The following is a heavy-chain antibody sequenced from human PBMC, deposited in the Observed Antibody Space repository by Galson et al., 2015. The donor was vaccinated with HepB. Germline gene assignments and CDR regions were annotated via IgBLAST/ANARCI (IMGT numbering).Heavy chain of an antibody. CDR2: FDPEDGKT. CDR3: ATGLGDTYDY. Sequence: SVKVSCKVSGYTLTELAIHWVRQAPGKGLEWMGSFDPEDGKTIYAQKFQGRVTMTEDTSTDTAYMELSSLRSEDTAVYYCATGLGDTYDYWGQGTLVTVSS. D-gene: IGHD1-26*01. V-gene: IGHV1-24*01. CDR1: GYTLTELA. J-gene: IGHJ4*02.